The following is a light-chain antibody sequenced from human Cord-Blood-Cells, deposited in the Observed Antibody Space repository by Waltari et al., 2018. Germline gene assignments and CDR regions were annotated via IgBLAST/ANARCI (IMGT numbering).Light chain of an antibody. V-gene: IGLV2-14*01. CDR1: SSDVGRSNY. CDR3: SSYTSSSTVV. J-gene: IGLJ2*01. Sequence: QSAMTQPASVSGSPGQSITISCTGNSSDVGRSNYVSCYQQHPGKAPKLMIYELSNRPSGVSNRFSGSKSGNTASLTISGLQAEDEADYYCSSYTSSSTVVFGGGTKLTVL. CDR2: ELS.